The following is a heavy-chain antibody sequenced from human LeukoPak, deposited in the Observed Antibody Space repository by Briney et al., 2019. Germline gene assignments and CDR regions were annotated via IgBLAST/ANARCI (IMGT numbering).Heavy chain of an antibody. V-gene: IGHV3-21*01. CDR3: ASDIAARPWVAY. Sequence: PGGSLRLSCAASGFTFSSYSMNWVRQAPGKGLEWVSSISSSSSYIYFADSVKGRFTISRDNAKNSLYLQMNSLRAEDTAVYYCASDIAARPWVAYWGQGTLVTVSS. CDR2: ISSSSSYI. D-gene: IGHD6-6*01. CDR1: GFTFSSYS. J-gene: IGHJ4*02.